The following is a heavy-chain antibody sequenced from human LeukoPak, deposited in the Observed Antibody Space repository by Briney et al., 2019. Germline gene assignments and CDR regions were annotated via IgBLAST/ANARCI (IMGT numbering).Heavy chain of an antibody. CDR1: GGSISSYY. J-gene: IGHJ3*02. CDR2: IYYSGST. CDR3: AREPGRSDAFDI. Sequence: PSETLSLTCTVSGGSISSYYWSWIRQPPGKGLEWIGYIYYSGSTYYNPSLKSRVTISVDTSKNKFSLNLSSATAADTAVYYCAREPGRSDAFDIWGQGTMVTVSS. V-gene: IGHV4-59*01.